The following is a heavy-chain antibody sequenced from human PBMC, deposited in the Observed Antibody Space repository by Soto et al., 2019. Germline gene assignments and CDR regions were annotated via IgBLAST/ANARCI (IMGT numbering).Heavy chain of an antibody. CDR1: RFPFDDYG. J-gene: IGHJ4*02. CDR3: ARAPGYYGDFFDY. D-gene: IGHD4-17*01. Sequence: EVQLVESGGSVVRPGGSLRLSCAAFRFPFDDYGMSWVRQAPGKSLEWVSGINRDGGSTGYADSVKGRFTISRDNAKNSLYLQMNSLRDEDTAFYYCARAPGYYGDFFDYWGQGTLVTVSS. CDR2: INRDGGST. V-gene: IGHV3-20*04.